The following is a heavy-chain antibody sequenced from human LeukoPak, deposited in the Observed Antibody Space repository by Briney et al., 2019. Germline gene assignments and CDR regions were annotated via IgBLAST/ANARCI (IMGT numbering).Heavy chain of an antibody. CDR2: IYYSGST. CDR1: GGSLSSGDYY. J-gene: IGHJ4*02. V-gene: IGHV4-31*03. CDR3: ARSSGSPESNFDY. Sequence: PSQTLSLTCTVSGGSLSSGDYYWSWIRQHPGKGLEWIGYIYYSGSTYYNPSLKSRVTISVDTSKNQFSLKLSSVTAADTAVYYCARSSGSPESNFDYWGQGTLVTVSS. D-gene: IGHD3-10*01.